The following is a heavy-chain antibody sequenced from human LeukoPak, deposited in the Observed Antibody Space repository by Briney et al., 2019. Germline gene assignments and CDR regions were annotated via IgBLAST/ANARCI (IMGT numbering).Heavy chain of an antibody. V-gene: IGHV3-30*02. J-gene: IGHJ4*02. CDR3: AKVSPINPSGYLDY. CDR2: IRYDGSIK. Sequence: GGSLRLSCAASGFTFSSYGMHWVRQAPGKGLDWVAFIRYDGSIKDYADSVKGRFTISRDNSRNTLYLQMNSLRADDTAIYYCAKVSPINPSGYLDYWGQGTLVTGSS. CDR1: GFTFSSYG. D-gene: IGHD3-3*01.